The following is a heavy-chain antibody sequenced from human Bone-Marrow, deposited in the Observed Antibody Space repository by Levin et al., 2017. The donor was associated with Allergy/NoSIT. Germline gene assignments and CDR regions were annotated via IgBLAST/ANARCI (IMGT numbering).Heavy chain of an antibody. D-gene: IGHD2-8*02. J-gene: IGHJ5*02. V-gene: IGHV1-24*01. CDR2: FDPEDDEI. CDR3: ATASCTGRTCYRYTYFDP. Sequence: GESLKISCKVSGNSLTELSIHWVRQAPGKGLEWMGRFDPEDDEIMYAQTFQGRVTMTEDTSANTAYMELRSLRFEDTAVYYCATASCTGRTCYRYTYFDPWGQGTLVTVSS. CDR1: GNSLTELS.